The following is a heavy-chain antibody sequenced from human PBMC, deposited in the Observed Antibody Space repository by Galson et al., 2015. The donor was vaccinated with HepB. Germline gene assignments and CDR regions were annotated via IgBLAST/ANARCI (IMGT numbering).Heavy chain of an antibody. J-gene: IGHJ3*02. CDR3: ARGGLLYALDI. CDR2: INGEGRGI. D-gene: IGHD2-15*01. CDR1: GLAFSSSW. V-gene: IGHV3-74*01. Sequence: SLRLSCAASGLAFSSSWMHWVRQAPGEGLVRVSQINGEGRGIGHADSVRGRFTISRDNAKNTLYLQMNSLRVVDTAVYYCARGGLLYALDIWGQGTMVTVSS.